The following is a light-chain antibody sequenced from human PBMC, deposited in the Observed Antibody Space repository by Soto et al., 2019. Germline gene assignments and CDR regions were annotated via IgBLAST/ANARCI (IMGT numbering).Light chain of an antibody. CDR3: SSYTNNITLV. CDR1: SSDVGSYNR. Sequence: QSALTQPPSVSGSPGQSVTISCTGTSSDVGSYNRVSWYQQPPGTAPKLMIYEVGNRPSGVPDRFSGSKSGNTASLTISGLQAEDEAEYYCSSYTNNITLVFGGGTKLTVL. J-gene: IGLJ2*01. CDR2: EVG. V-gene: IGLV2-18*02.